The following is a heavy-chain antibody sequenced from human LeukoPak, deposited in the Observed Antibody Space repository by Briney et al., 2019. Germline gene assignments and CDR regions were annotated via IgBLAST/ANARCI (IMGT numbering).Heavy chain of an antibody. CDR3: ARPPFDIVVVPGIDIEYYFDY. Sequence: PGGSLRLSCAASGFTFSSYSMNWVRQAPGKGLECVSSISTSSTYIYYADSVKGRFTISRDNAKNSLYLQMNSLRAEDTAVYYCARPPFDIVVVPGIDIEYYFDYWGQGTLVTVSS. CDR1: GFTFSSYS. D-gene: IGHD2-2*01. V-gene: IGHV3-21*06. J-gene: IGHJ4*02. CDR2: ISTSSTYI.